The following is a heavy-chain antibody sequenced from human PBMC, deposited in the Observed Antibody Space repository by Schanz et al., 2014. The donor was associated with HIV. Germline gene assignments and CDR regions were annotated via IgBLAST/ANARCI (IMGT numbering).Heavy chain of an antibody. CDR2: VSWNSGSI. CDR1: GFTFSNYA. D-gene: IGHD1-26*01. CDR3: AKDIGRDVGYGLDV. V-gene: IGHV3-9*01. J-gene: IGHJ6*02. Sequence: EVQMLESGGGLVQPGGSLRLSCAASGFTFSNYAMSWVRRAPGKGLEWVSGVSWNSGSIGYADSVKGRFTISRDNAKNSLHLQMNSLRAEDTALYYCAKDIGRDVGYGLDVWGQGTTVTVSS.